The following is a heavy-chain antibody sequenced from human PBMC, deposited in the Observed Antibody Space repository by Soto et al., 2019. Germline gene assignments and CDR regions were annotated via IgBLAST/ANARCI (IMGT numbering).Heavy chain of an antibody. V-gene: IGHV4-31*03. CDR2: IYWSGNT. CDR3: ARGAADYGDAFDI. CDR1: GDSTSRGGYY. J-gene: IGHJ3*02. Sequence: QVRLQESGPGLVKPSQTLSLTCRFSGDSTSRGGYYWSWIRQHPGKGLEWIGYIYWSGNTYFNPSLKCRVSISLGTSSNQFSLNLTSVTAADTAVYYCARGAADYGDAFDIWGQGTTVTVSS. D-gene: IGHD4-17*01.